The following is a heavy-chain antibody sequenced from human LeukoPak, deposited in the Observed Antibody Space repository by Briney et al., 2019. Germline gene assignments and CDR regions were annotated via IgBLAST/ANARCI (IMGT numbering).Heavy chain of an antibody. CDR2: ISSSSSTI. V-gene: IGHV3-48*01. Sequence: PGGSLRLSCAASGFTFSSYSMNWVRQAPGKGLEWVSYISSSSSTIYYADSVKGRFTISRDNAKNSLYLQMNSLRAEDTAVYYCARDGTISYYYYYGMDVWGQGTTVTVSS. J-gene: IGHJ6*02. CDR1: GFTFSSYS. CDR3: ARDGTISYYYYYGMDV. D-gene: IGHD3-3*01.